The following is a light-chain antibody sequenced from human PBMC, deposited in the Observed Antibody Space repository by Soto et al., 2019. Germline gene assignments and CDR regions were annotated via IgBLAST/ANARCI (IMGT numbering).Light chain of an antibody. Sequence: SYELTQPPSVSVAPGQTARITCGGNNIEIKSVHWYQQKPGQAPVLVVYDDGDRTTGIPERFSGSKSGNTATLTTSRVEAGDEADYYCQVWDTTKHVIFGGGTKLTVL. CDR2: DDG. J-gene: IGLJ2*01. V-gene: IGLV3-21*02. CDR1: NIEIKS. CDR3: QVWDTTKHVI.